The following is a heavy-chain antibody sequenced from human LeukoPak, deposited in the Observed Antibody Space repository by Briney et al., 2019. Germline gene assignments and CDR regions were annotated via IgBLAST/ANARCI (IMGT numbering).Heavy chain of an antibody. Sequence: ASVKVSCKASGYIFTGNYMHWVRQAPGQGLEWMGWINPNSGGTNYAQKFQVRVTMTRDTSISTAYMELSRLRSDDTAVYYCARTTYYDNSEGFDYWGQGTLVTASS. J-gene: IGHJ4*02. CDR2: INPNSGGT. CDR1: GYIFTGNY. V-gene: IGHV1-2*02. CDR3: ARTTYYDNSEGFDY. D-gene: IGHD3-22*01.